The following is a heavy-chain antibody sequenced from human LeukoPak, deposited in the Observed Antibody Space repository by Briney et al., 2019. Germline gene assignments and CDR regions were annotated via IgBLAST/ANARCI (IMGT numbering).Heavy chain of an antibody. J-gene: IGHJ4*02. CDR3: VPQKGYGGNPLDY. D-gene: IGHD4-23*01. CDR2: ISSDGSTI. CDR1: GFTFSSYA. Sequence: PGGSLRLSCAASGFTFSSYAMNWVRQAPGKGLKWLSYISSDGSTIYYADSVKGRITISRDNARNSLYLQMNSLRAEDTAVYYCVPQKGYGGNPLDYWGQGTLVTVSS. V-gene: IGHV3-48*01.